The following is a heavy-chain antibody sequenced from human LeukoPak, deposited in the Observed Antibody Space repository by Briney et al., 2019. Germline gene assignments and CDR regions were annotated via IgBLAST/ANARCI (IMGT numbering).Heavy chain of an antibody. D-gene: IGHD2-15*01. CDR1: GYSFANFG. Sequence: ASVKVSCKASGYSFANFGISWVRQAPGQGLEWMGWISAYNGNTNYAQKLQGRVTMTTDTSTSTAYMELRSLRSDDTAVYYCARSGIVVVVAASNWFDPWGQGTLVTVSS. CDR3: ARSGIVVVVAASNWFDP. V-gene: IGHV1-18*01. J-gene: IGHJ5*02. CDR2: ISAYNGNT.